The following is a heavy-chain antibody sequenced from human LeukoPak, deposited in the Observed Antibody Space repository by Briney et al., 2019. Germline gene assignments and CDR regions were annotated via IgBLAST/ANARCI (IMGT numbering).Heavy chain of an antibody. CDR3: ASSPTSECSGGSCYSY. CDR2: INPNSGGT. Sequence: GASVKVSCKASGSTFTGYYMHWVRQAPGQGLEWMGWINPNSGGTNYVQKFQGRVTMTRDTSITTAYMQLSRLRSDDTAVYYCASSPTSECSGGSCYSYWGQGTLVTVSS. J-gene: IGHJ4*02. D-gene: IGHD2-15*01. V-gene: IGHV1-2*02. CDR1: GSTFTGYY.